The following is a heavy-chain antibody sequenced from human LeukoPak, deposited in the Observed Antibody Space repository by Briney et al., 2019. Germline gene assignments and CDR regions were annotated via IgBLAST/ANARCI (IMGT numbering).Heavy chain of an antibody. CDR3: ARAPSVAGTGWYFQH. J-gene: IGHJ1*01. CDR2: ISAYNGNT. Sequence: ASVKVSCKASGYTFTSHGISWVRQAPGQGLEWMGWISAYNGNTNYAQKLQGRVTMTTDTSTSTAYMELRSLRSDDTAVYYCARAPSVAGTGWYFQHWGQGTLVTVSS. V-gene: IGHV1-18*01. CDR1: GYTFTSHG. D-gene: IGHD6-19*01.